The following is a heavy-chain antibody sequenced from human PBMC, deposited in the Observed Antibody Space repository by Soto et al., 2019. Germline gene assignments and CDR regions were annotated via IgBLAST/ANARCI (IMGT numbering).Heavy chain of an antibody. CDR2: ITASADTT. CDR3: QIAEGDY. Sequence: EVQLLESGGRLVKPGGSLGLSCAASGFTFSTYAMSLVRQAPGKGLEWVSTITASADTTYYSDSVKGRFTTSRDNSQNMLFLQMHSLRAEDTATYYCQIAEGDYWGQGTLDAVSS. J-gene: IGHJ4*02. D-gene: IGHD3-22*01. V-gene: IGHV3-23*01. CDR1: GFTFSTYA.